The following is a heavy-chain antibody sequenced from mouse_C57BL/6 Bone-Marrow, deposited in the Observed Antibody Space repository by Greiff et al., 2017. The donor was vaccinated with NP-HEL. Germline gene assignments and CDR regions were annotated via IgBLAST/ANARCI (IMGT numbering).Heavy chain of an antibody. D-gene: IGHD1-1*01. CDR2: ILPGSGST. V-gene: IGHV1-9*01. CDR1: GYTFTGYW. J-gene: IGHJ4*01. Sequence: QVQLQQSGAELMKPGASVKLSCKATGYTFTGYWIEWVKQRPGHGLEWIGEILPGSGSTNYKEKFKGKATFTADTSSNTAYMQLSSLTTEDSAIYYCARGDYYYGSSPYAMDCWGQGTSVTVSS. CDR3: ARGDYYYGSSPYAMDC.